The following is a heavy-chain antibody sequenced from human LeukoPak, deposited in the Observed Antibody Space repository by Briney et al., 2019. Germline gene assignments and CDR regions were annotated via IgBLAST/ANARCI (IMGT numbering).Heavy chain of an antibody. J-gene: IGHJ4*02. CDR2: IYYSGSA. CDR1: GGSISSYY. CDR3: ARHPEYYDILSGSRYYFDY. Sequence: PSETLSLTCIVSGGSISSYYWSWIRQPPGKDLEWIGYIYYSGSANYNPSLKSRVTISVDTSRNQFSLKLSSVAAADTAVYYCARHPEYYDILSGSRYYFDYWGQGTLVTVSS. D-gene: IGHD3-9*01. V-gene: IGHV4-59*01.